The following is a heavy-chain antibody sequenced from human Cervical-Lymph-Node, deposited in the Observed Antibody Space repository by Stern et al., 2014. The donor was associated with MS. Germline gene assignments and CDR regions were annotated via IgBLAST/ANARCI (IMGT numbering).Heavy chain of an antibody. CDR3: ARVNTGYNWFDY. Sequence: QVQLQESGPGLVKPSGTLSLTCAVSGASISNTNWRGWVRQTPGMGLEWIGEIYHSGTTNFSPSLKSRVTMSVDKSKNQVSLQVNPVTAADTAIYYCARVNTGYNWFDYWGQGTLVTVSS. CDR1: GASISNTNW. J-gene: IGHJ5*01. D-gene: IGHD5-12*01. CDR2: IYHSGTT. V-gene: IGHV4-4*02.